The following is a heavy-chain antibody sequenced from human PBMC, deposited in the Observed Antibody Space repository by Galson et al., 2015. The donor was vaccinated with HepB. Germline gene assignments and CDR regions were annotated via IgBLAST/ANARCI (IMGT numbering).Heavy chain of an antibody. CDR1: GYTFTSYA. V-gene: IGHV1-3*01. J-gene: IGHJ6*02. CDR2: INAGNGNT. CDR3: ARGSRGYSLGNYYYGMDV. Sequence: SVKVSCKASGYTFTSYAMHWVRQAPGQRLEWMGWINAGNGNTKYSQKFQGRVTITRDTSASTAYMELSSLRSEDTAVYYCARGSRGYSLGNYYYGMDVWGQGTTVTVSS. D-gene: IGHD5-18*01.